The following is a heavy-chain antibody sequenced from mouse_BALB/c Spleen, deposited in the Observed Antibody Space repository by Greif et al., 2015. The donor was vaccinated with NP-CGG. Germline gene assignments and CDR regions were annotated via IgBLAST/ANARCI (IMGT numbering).Heavy chain of an antibody. D-gene: IGHD2-4*01. CDR3: ASYDYDPGAY. J-gene: IGHJ3*01. V-gene: IGHV1S81*02. CDR2: INPSNGRT. Sequence: QVQLKQSGAELVKPGASVKLSCKASGYTFTSYWMHWVKQRPGQGLEWIGEINPSNGRTNYNEKFKSKATLTVDKSSSTAYMQLSSLTSEDSAVYYCASYDYDPGAYWGQGTLVTVSA. CDR1: GYTFTSYW.